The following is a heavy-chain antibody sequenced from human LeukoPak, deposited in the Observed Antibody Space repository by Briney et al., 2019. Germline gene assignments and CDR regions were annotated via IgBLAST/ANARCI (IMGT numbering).Heavy chain of an antibody. CDR2: ISYDGSHK. J-gene: IGHJ4*02. D-gene: IGHD5-24*01. Sequence: PGGSLRLSCAASGFIFSNFAMNWVRQAPGKGLEWVAVISYDGSHKYYADSVKGRFTISRDNSKNTLYLQLNSLRAEDTAVYYCAKSRDGHDSDYWGQGTLVTVS. CDR1: GFIFSNFA. CDR3: AKSRDGHDSDY. V-gene: IGHV3-30*18.